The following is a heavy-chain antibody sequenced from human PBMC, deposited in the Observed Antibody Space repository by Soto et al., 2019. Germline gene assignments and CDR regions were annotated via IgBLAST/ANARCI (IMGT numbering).Heavy chain of an antibody. CDR3: ASHPRDSSGYWYYFDY. CDR1: GFTFSNYA. V-gene: IGHV3-21*01. Sequence: AGGSLRLSCAVSGFTFSNYAMTWVRQAPGKGLEWVSSISSSSSYIYYADSVKGRFTISRDNAKNSLYLQMNSLRAEDTAVYYCASHPRDSSGYWYYFDYWGQGTLVTVSS. D-gene: IGHD3-22*01. J-gene: IGHJ4*02. CDR2: ISSSSSYI.